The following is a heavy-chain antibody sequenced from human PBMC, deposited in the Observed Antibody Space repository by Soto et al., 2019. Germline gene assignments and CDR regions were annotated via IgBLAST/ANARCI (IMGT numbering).Heavy chain of an antibody. CDR1: GFTFISYR. CDR3: ARGDYFDY. V-gene: IGHV3-21*01. J-gene: IGHJ4*02. Sequence: EVQLVESGGGLVKPGGSLRLSCAASGFTFISYRMNWVRQAPGKGLEWVSCISSSSSYIYYADPVKRRFTISSDNTKKSLYLQMNRLRAEDTVVYFWARGDYFDYWGQGILVTVSS. CDR2: ISSSSSYI.